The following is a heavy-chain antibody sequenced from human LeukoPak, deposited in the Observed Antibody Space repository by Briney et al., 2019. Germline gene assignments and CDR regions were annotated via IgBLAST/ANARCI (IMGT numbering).Heavy chain of an antibody. CDR1: GFTFSSYA. D-gene: IGHD2-15*01. Sequence: GGSLRLSCAASGFTFSSYAMHWVRQAPGKGLEWVSAISGSGGSTYYADSVKGRFTISRDNSKNTLYLQMNSLRAEDTAVYYCAKAGAVVVVAAKFFNYWGQGTLVTVSS. J-gene: IGHJ4*02. CDR2: ISGSGGST. V-gene: IGHV3-23*01. CDR3: AKAGAVVVVAAKFFNY.